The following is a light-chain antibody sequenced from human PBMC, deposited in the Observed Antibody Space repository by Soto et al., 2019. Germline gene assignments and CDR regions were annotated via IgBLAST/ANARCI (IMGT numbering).Light chain of an antibody. J-gene: IGKJ1*01. CDR3: QQSFRTPLP. V-gene: IGKV1-39*01. Sequence: DIPMTQFPSSLSASVGDRVTITCRASQTSSTYLNGYQQQSGKAPKLLISSASTLQSGVPSRFSGSGSGTDFTLTIRNLQPEDFATYHCQQSFRTPLPFGQGTKVESK. CDR2: SAS. CDR1: QTSSTY.